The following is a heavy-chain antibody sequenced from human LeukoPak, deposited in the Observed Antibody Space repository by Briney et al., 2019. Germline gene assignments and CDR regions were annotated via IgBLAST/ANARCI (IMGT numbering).Heavy chain of an antibody. Sequence: PGGSLRLSCAASRFTFSSYGMHWVRQAPGKGLECVANIKEDGSEKYYVDSVKGRFTISRDNAKNSLYLQMNSLRADDTGVYYCAYGWLASWGHGTLVTVSA. V-gene: IGHV3-7*01. CDR3: AYGWLAS. CDR1: RFTFSSYG. D-gene: IGHD3-10*01. J-gene: IGHJ5*01. CDR2: IKEDGSEK.